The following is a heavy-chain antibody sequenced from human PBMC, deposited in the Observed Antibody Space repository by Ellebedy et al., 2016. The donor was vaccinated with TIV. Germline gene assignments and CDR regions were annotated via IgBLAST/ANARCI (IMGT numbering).Heavy chain of an antibody. V-gene: IGHV3-30-3*01. CDR1: GFTFSSNA. J-gene: IGHJ3*02. CDR3: ARDSGMRGQPDAFDI. CDR2: ISYEGSNK. Sequence: GESLKIYCAASGFTFSSNAMHWVRQAPGKGLEWVAVISYEGSNKYYADCVKGRFTISRDNSKNTLYLQMNSLRAEDTAVYYCARDSGMRGQPDAFDIWGQGTMVTVSS. D-gene: IGHD1-14*01.